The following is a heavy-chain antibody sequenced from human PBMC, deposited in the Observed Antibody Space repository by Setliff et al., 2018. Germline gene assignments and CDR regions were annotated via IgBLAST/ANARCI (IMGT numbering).Heavy chain of an antibody. CDR3: AKIRYYYDSSGYYYRFDYFYYYMDV. J-gene: IGHJ6*03. CDR2: TNNDGSTI. V-gene: IGHV3-74*01. D-gene: IGHD3-22*01. Sequence: GGSLRLSCAASGFTFSSYWMHWVRQAPGKGLVWASRTNNDGSTINHADSVKGRFTISRDNAKNTLYLQMNSLRAEDTAVYYCAKIRYYYDSSGYYYRFDYFYYYMDVWGKGTTVTVSS. CDR1: GFTFSSYW.